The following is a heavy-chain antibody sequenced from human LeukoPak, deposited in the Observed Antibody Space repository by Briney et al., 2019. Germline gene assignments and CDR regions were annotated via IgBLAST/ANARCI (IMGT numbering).Heavy chain of an antibody. CDR2: INHSGST. CDR1: GGSFSGYY. Sequence: PSETLSLTCAVYGGSFSGYYRSWIRQPPGKGLEWIGEINHSGSTNYNPSLKSRVTISVDTSKNQFSLKLSSVTAADTAVYYCARAAPYYGDDAFDIWGQGTMVTVSS. J-gene: IGHJ3*02. V-gene: IGHV4-34*01. D-gene: IGHD4-17*01. CDR3: ARAAPYYGDDAFDI.